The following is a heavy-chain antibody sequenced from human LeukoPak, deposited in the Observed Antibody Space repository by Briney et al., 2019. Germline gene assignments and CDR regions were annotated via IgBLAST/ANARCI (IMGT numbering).Heavy chain of an antibody. Sequence: ASVKVSCKASGYTFIGFYMHWVRQAPGQGLEWMGWINPNSGGTNYAQKFQGRVTMTRDTSISTAYMELSRLRSDDTAVYYCARLSGSYYGSDYWGQGTLVTVSS. V-gene: IGHV1-2*02. CDR1: GYTFIGFY. CDR2: INPNSGGT. J-gene: IGHJ4*02. CDR3: ARLSGSYYGSDY. D-gene: IGHD1-26*01.